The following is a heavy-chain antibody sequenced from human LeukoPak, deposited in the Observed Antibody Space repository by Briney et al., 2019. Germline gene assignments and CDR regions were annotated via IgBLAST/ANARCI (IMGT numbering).Heavy chain of an antibody. J-gene: IGHJ4*02. CDR2: ISSSSSYI. V-gene: IGHV3-21*01. D-gene: IGHD3-9*01. CDR1: GFILSNYN. CDR3: ARDAPLRYFDWLSDAFDY. Sequence: GGSLRLSCAASGFILSNYNMHWVRQAPGKGLEWVSSISSSSSYIYYADSVKGRFTISRDNAKNSLYLQMNSLRAEDTAVYYCARDAPLRYFDWLSDAFDYWGQGTLVTVSS.